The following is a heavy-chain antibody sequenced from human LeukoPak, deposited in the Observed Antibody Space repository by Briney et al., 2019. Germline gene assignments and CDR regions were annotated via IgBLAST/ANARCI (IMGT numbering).Heavy chain of an antibody. CDR1: GGSISSSSYY. CDR2: IYYSGST. CDR3: ARHRIVGATDNWFDP. D-gene: IGHD1-26*01. J-gene: IGHJ5*02. Sequence: SETLSLTCTVSGGSISSSSYYWGWIRQPPGTGLEWIGSIYYSGSTYYNPSLKSRVTISVDTSKNQFSLKLSSVTAADTAVYYCARHRIVGATDNWFDPWGQGTLVTVSS. V-gene: IGHV4-39*01.